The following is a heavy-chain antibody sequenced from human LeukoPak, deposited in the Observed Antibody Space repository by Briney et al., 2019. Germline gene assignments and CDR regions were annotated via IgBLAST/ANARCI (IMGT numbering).Heavy chain of an antibody. CDR3: ARDATMVRGDLDY. J-gene: IGHJ4*02. Sequence: PSETLSLTCTVSGGSISSGSYYWSWIRQPAGKGLEWIGRIYTSGSTNYNPSLKSRVTISVDTSKNQFSLKLSSVTAADTAVYYCARDATMVRGDLDYWGQGTLVTVSS. V-gene: IGHV4-61*02. D-gene: IGHD3-10*01. CDR1: GGSISSGSYY. CDR2: IYTSGST.